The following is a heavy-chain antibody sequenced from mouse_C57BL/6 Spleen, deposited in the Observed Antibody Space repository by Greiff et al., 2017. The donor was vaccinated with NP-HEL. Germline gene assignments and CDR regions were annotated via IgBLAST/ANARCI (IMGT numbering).Heavy chain of an antibody. CDR1: GYTFTSYG. CDR2: IYPRSGNT. D-gene: IGHD4-1*01. V-gene: IGHV1-81*01. Sequence: QVQLQQSGAELARPGASVKLSCKASGYTFTSYGISWVKQRPGQGLEWIGEIYPRSGNTYYNEKFKGKATLTADKSSSTAYMELRSLTSEDSAVYICARSGGYYAMDYWGHGTSVTVSS. CDR3: ARSGGYYAMDY. J-gene: IGHJ4*01.